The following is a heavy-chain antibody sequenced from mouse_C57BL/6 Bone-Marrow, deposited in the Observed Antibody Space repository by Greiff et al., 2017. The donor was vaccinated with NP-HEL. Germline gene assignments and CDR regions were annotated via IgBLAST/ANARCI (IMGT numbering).Heavy chain of an antibody. CDR1: GYTFTSYW. Sequence: QVQLQQPGAELVKPGASVKLSCKASGYTFTSYWMHWVKQRPGQGLEWIGMIHPNSGSTNYNEKFKSKVTLTVDKSSSTAYMQLSSLTSEDSAVYYCARGEDPYYFDYWGQGTTLTVSS. CDR2: IHPNSGST. J-gene: IGHJ2*01. CDR3: ARGEDPYYFDY. V-gene: IGHV1-64*01.